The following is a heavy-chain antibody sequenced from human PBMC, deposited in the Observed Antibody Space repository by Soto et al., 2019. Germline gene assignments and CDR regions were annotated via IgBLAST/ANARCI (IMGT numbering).Heavy chain of an antibody. Sequence: GASVKVSCKASGGTFSSYAISWARQAPGQGLEWMGGIIPIFGTANYAQKFQGRVTITADESTSTAYMELSSLRSEDTAVYYCAMVSSSWYTFDYWGQGTLVTVSS. J-gene: IGHJ4*02. V-gene: IGHV1-69*13. CDR3: AMVSSSWYTFDY. D-gene: IGHD6-13*01. CDR2: IIPIFGTA. CDR1: GGTFSSYA.